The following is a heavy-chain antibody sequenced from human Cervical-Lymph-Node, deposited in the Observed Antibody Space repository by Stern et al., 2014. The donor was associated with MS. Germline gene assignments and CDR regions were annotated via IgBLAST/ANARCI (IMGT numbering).Heavy chain of an antibody. D-gene: IGHD5-18*01. Sequence: SGPTLVKPTQTLTLTCTFSGFSLSTSGVGVGWIRQPPGKALEGLALTYWGDDKSSRPSLKSRLTITKDTSKNQLVLTITNMDPVDTATYYCAHGLEIRLWAAYWGQGTLVTVSS. CDR3: AHGLEIRLWAAY. CDR2: TYWGDDK. V-gene: IGHV2-5*02. J-gene: IGHJ4*02. CDR1: GFSLSTSGVG.